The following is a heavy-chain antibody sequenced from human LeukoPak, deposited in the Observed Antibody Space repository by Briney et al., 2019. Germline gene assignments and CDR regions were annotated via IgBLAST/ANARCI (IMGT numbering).Heavy chain of an antibody. V-gene: IGHV1-69*13. D-gene: IGHD2-15*01. J-gene: IGHJ4*02. Sequence: ASVKVSCKASGGTFSSYAISWVRQAPGQGLEWMGGIIPIFGTANYAQKFQGRVTITADESTSTAYMELSSLRSEDTAVYYCARALGYCSGGSCYTLGYWGQGTLVTVSS. CDR2: IIPIFGTA. CDR3: ARALGYCSGGSCYTLGY. CDR1: GGTFSSYA.